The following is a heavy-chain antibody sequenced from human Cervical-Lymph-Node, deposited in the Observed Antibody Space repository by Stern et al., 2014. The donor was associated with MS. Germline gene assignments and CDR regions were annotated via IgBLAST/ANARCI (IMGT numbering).Heavy chain of an antibody. V-gene: IGHV3-21*01. D-gene: IGHD4-17*01. CDR2: ISSSSSYI. CDR3: ARDFYGDYWYFDL. CDR1: GFTFSSYS. J-gene: IGHJ2*01. Sequence: VQLVESGGGLVKPGGSLRLSCAASGFTFSSYSMNWVRQAPGKGLEWVSFISSSSSYIYYADSVKGRFTISRDNAKNSLYLQMNSLGAEDTAVYYCARDFYGDYWYFDLWGRGTLVTVSS.